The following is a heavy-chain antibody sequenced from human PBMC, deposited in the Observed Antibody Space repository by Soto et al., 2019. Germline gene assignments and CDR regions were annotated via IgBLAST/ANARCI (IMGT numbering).Heavy chain of an antibody. V-gene: IGHV3-30*18. CDR2: ISYDGSNK. CDR1: GFTFSSYG. CDR3: AKAGGQKWLSYYFDY. J-gene: IGHJ4*02. Sequence: GGSLRLSCAASGFTFSSYGMHWVRQAPGKGLEWVAVISYDGSNKYYADSVKGRFTISRDNSKNTLYLQMNSRRAEDTAVYYCAKAGGQKWLSYYFDYWGQGTRVTVSS. D-gene: IGHD3-22*01.